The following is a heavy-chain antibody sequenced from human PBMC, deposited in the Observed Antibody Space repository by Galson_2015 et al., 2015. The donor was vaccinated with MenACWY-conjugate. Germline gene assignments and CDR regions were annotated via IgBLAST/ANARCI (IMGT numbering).Heavy chain of an antibody. J-gene: IGHJ4*02. Sequence: SLRLCCAPAGFTFSSYWMHWTRQAPGEGLMWVARINSDGTTINYADSVKGRFTISRDNAKNTLYLQMNSLRAEDTAVYYCARAGWYRFDYWGQGTLVTVSS. CDR2: INSDGTTI. CDR3: ARAGWYRFDY. D-gene: IGHD6-19*01. CDR1: GFTFSSYW. V-gene: IGHV3-74*01.